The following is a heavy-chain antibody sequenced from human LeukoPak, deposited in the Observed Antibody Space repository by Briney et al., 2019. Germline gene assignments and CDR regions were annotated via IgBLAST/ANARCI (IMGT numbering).Heavy chain of an antibody. V-gene: IGHV3-66*01. J-gene: IGHJ3*02. Sequence: GGSLRLSCAASGFTVSANYMTWVRRAPGKGLEWVSLIYSGDSTYYADSVKGRFTISRDNSKNTLYLQMNSLRAEDTAVYYCAREGYDWGAFDIWGQGTMVTVSS. CDR1: GFTVSANY. D-gene: IGHD3-16*01. CDR2: IYSGDST. CDR3: AREGYDWGAFDI.